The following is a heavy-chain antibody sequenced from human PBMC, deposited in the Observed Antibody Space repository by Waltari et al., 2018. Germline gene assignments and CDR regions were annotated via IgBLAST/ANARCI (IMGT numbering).Heavy chain of an antibody. Sequence: EVQLVESGGGLVQRWGALRRSCPASGFHSSSYTMNWVRQAPGKGLEWVSYISSSSKTIYYADSVKGRFTISRDNAKNSLYLQMNSLRAEDTAVYYCARDPSNLDYWGQGTLVTVSS. CDR1: GFHSSSYT. CDR2: ISSSSKTI. CDR3: ARDPSNLDY. V-gene: IGHV3-48*01. J-gene: IGHJ4*02.